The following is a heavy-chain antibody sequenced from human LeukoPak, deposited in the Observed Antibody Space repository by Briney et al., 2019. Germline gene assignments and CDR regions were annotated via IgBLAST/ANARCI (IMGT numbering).Heavy chain of an antibody. D-gene: IGHD3-9*01. J-gene: IGHJ4*02. V-gene: IGHV3-64D*06. Sequence: GGSLRLFCSASGFTFSSYTIHWVRQAPGKGLEFVSAITSNGGSAYYADSVKGRFTISRDNSKNTVYLQMSSLRAEDTAVYYCVIVRGYFDSSGSDYWGQGTLVTVSS. CDR2: ITSNGGSA. CDR1: GFTFSSYT. CDR3: VIVRGYFDSSGSDY.